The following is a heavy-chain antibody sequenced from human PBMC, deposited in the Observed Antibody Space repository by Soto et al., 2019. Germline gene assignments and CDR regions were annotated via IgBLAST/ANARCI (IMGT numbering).Heavy chain of an antibody. D-gene: IGHD2-15*01. V-gene: IGHV3-23*01. Sequence: EVQLLESGGGLVQPGRSLRLSCAASGFTFSNYGMKWVRQAPGKGLEWVSGIDGIGSSTYYADSVKGRFTISRDNSKNTLFLQMNSLRAEDTALCYCDGGLDCWGQGSLVTVSS. CDR3: DGGLDC. CDR2: IDGIGSST. J-gene: IGHJ4*02. CDR1: GFTFSNYG.